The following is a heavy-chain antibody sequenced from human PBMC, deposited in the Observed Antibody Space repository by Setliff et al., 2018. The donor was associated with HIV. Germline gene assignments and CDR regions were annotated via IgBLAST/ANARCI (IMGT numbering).Heavy chain of an antibody. CDR2: VSAYNGLT. V-gene: IGHV1-18*01. Sequence: ASVKVSCKASGYTFPNYGISWVRQAPGQGLEWMGWVSAYNGLTNYAQNLQGRVTMTTDTSSTTAFLELRSLRSDDTAMYYCATSDYGGDSGHFQHWGRGTLVTVSS. CDR3: ATSDYGGDSGHFQH. J-gene: IGHJ1*01. CDR1: GYTFPNYG. D-gene: IGHD2-21*02.